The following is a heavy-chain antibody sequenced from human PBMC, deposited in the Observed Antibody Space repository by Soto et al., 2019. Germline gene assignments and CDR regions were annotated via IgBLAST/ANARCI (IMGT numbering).Heavy chain of an antibody. D-gene: IGHD1-1*01. Sequence: SETQSLTSTVSGGYISSYGWSWIRQPPGKGLEWIGYIYYSGSTNYNPSLKSRVTISVDTSKNQFSLKLSSVTAADTAVYYCARDQLEGNWFDPWGQGTLVTVSS. CDR2: IYYSGST. V-gene: IGHV4-59*01. J-gene: IGHJ5*02. CDR3: ARDQLEGNWFDP. CDR1: GGYISSYG.